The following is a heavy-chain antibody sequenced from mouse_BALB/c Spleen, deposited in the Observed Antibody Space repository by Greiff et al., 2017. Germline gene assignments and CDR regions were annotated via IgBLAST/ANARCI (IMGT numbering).Heavy chain of an antibody. CDR1: GFTFSSYA. V-gene: IGHV5-6-5*01. Sequence: DVQLVESGGGLVKPGGSLKLSCAASGFTFSSYAMSWVRQTPEKRLEWVASISSGGSTYYPDSVKGRFTISRDNARNILYLQMSSLRSEDTAMYYCARGNDYDVRYFDYWGQGTTLTVSS. J-gene: IGHJ2*01. CDR3: ARGNDYDVRYFDY. CDR2: ISSGGST. D-gene: IGHD2-4*01.